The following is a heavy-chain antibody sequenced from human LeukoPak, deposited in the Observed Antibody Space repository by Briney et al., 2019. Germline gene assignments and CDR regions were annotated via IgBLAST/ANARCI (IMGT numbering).Heavy chain of an antibody. CDR1: GGTFSSYA. CDR2: IIPIFGTA. V-gene: IGHV1-69*13. D-gene: IGHD2-2*01. J-gene: IGHJ6*02. CDR3: ARDLFGSPQDIVVVPAADHYYYYGMDV. Sequence: GASVKVSCKASGGTFSSYAISWVRQAPGQGLEWMGGIIPIFGTANYAQKFQGRVTITADESTSTAYMELSSLRSEDTAVYYCARDLFGSPQDIVVVPAADHYYYYGMDVWGQGTTVTVSS.